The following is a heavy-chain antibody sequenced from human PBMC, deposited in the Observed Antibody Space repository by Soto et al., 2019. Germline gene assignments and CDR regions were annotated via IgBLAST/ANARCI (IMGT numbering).Heavy chain of an antibody. D-gene: IGHD3-3*01. CDR3: TADHWS. Sequence: GGSLRLSCVVFEYTFSDAWMSWVRQAPGKGLEWVARISRKIDGETTDYAAPVEGRFTIARDDSKNTLSLQMSSLKIEDTAVYFCTADHWSWGQGTLVTVSS. CDR2: ISRKIDGETT. CDR1: EYTFSDAW. J-gene: IGHJ4*02. V-gene: IGHV3-15*01.